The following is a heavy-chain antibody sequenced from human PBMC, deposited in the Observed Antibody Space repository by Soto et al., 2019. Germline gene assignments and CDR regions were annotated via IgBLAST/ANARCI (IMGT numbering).Heavy chain of an antibody. Sequence: QVQLVQSGAEVKKPGSSVKVSCKASGGTFRSYTISWVRQAPGQGREWMGRIIPILGIANYAQKFQGRVTITADKSTSKAYMELSSLRAEDTAVYYCAMDGSHLRWWGQGTLVTVSS. CDR2: IIPILGIA. CDR1: GGTFRSYT. D-gene: IGHD1-26*01. CDR3: AMDGSHLRW. V-gene: IGHV1-69*02. J-gene: IGHJ4*02.